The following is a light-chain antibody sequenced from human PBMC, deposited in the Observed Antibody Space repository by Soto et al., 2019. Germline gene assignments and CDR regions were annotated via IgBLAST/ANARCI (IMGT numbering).Light chain of an antibody. V-gene: IGKV1-27*01. J-gene: IGKJ5*01. CDR1: QDISVY. Sequence: DIQMTQSPSSLSASVGDRVTITCRASQDISVYLAWYQQKPGKVPKLLIYSASTLQSGVPSRFSGSGSGTDFTLTISSLQTEDVATYYCQKFNTAPLTFVQGTRLEIK. CDR3: QKFNTAPLT. CDR2: SAS.